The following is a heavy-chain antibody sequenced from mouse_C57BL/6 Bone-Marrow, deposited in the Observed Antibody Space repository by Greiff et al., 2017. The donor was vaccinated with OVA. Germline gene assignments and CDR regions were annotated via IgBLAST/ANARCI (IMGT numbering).Heavy chain of an antibody. Sequence: EVQLQQSGAELVRPGASVKLSCTASGFNIKDDYMHWVKQRPEQGLEWIGWIDPENGDTAYASKFQGKATITADTSSNTAYLQLSSLTSEDTAVYYCTTGSNGAMGYWGQGTSVTVSS. CDR3: TTGSNGAMGY. D-gene: IGHD2-5*01. CDR2: IDPENGDT. V-gene: IGHV14-4*01. J-gene: IGHJ4*01. CDR1: GFNIKDDY.